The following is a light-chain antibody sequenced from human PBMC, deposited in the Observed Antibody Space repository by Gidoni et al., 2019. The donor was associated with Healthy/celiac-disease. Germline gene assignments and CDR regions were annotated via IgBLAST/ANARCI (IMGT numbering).Light chain of an antibody. Sequence: DIQMTQSPCSLSASVGDRVTITCQASQDISNDLNWYQQKPGKAPKLLIYDASNLETGVPSRFSGSGSGTDFTFTISSLQPEDIATYYCQQYDNLPRTFGPGTKVDIK. J-gene: IGKJ3*01. V-gene: IGKV1-33*01. CDR3: QQYDNLPRT. CDR1: QDISND. CDR2: DAS.